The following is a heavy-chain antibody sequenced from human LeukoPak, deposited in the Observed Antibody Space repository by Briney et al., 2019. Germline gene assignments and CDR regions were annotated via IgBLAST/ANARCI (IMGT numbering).Heavy chain of an antibody. CDR3: ARDSPTAGSGYPSRKINFPYYFDY. D-gene: IGHD3-22*01. J-gene: IGHJ4*02. CDR2: INPNNGGT. Sequence: ASVKVSCKASGYTFTGYYIHWVRQAPGQGLEWMGWINPNNGGTDYVQTFQGRVTMTRDTTISTAYMELRSLRSDDTAVYYCARDSPTAGSGYPSRKINFPYYFDYWGQGTLVTVSS. V-gene: IGHV1-2*02. CDR1: GYTFTGYY.